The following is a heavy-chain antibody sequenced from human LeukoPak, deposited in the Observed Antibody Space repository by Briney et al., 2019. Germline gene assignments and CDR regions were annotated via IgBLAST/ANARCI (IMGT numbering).Heavy chain of an antibody. Sequence: GGSLRLSCAASGFTFSSYWMIWVRQAPGKGLECVANIKQDGSEKLYVDSVKGRFAISRDNAKNSLFLQMDALRAEDTAVYYCARDPYSSTWSYGMDVWGQGTTVSVSS. CDR1: GFTFSSYW. CDR2: IKQDGSEK. CDR3: ARDPYSSTWSYGMDV. J-gene: IGHJ6*02. V-gene: IGHV3-7*05. D-gene: IGHD6-6*01.